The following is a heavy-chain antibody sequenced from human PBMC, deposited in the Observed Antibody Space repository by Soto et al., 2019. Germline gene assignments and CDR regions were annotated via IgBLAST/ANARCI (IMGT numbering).Heavy chain of an antibody. CDR3: ARRLHCGGDCSLDY. CDR2: IYYTGST. J-gene: IGHJ4*01. CDR1: GGSISSGNYY. V-gene: IGHV4-30-4*01. D-gene: IGHD2-21*02. Sequence: QVQLQESGPGLVKPSQTLSLTCTVSGGSISSGNYYWNWIRQPPGKGLEGIGYIYYTGSTYYNPSLQSRLTMSVDTSKNQFSLRLSSLTAADTAVYSCARRLHCGGDCSLDYWGHGTLVTVAS.